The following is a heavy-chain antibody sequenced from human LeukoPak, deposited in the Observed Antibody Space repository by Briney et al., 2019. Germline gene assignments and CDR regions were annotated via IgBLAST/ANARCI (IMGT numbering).Heavy chain of an antibody. Sequence: PGGSLRLSCAASGLTFGTFDMSWVRQAPGKGLEWVSTLACLDASCTEYYADSVKGRFSISRDTSKSTLSLQMNSLRVEDTAIYYCARDSEGCFDYWGQGTLVTVS. CDR3: ARDSEGCFDY. V-gene: IGHV3-23*01. CDR2: LACLDASCTE. J-gene: IGHJ4*02. CDR1: GLTFGTFD. D-gene: IGHD3-10*01.